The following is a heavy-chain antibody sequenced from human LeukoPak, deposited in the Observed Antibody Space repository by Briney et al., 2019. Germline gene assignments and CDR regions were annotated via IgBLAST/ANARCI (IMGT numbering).Heavy chain of an antibody. J-gene: IGHJ4*02. D-gene: IGHD6-13*01. CDR2: IYYSGST. V-gene: IGHV4-59*01. CDR1: GGSIGSYY. CDR3: AREGRGAAAGMDY. Sequence: SETLSLTCTVSGGSIGSYYWSWIRQPPGKGLEWIGYIYYSGSTNYNPSLKSRVTISVDTSKNQFSLKLSSVTAADTAVYYCAREGRGAAAGMDYWGQGTLVTVSS.